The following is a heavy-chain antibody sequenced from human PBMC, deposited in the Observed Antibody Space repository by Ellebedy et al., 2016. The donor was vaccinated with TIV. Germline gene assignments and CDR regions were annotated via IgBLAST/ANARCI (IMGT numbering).Heavy chain of an antibody. CDR1: GFPFNRYA. CDR3: VKDGVATGTTGDDFFDY. V-gene: IGHV3-9*01. CDR2: INWNSDTI. Sequence: PGGSLRLSCVASGFPFNRYAMHWVRQAPGKGLEWVSGINWNSDTINYAEFVKGRFTISRDNAKNSLYLQMNSLRPDDTALYYCVKDGVATGTTGDDFFDYWGQGTLVTVSS. J-gene: IGHJ4*02. D-gene: IGHD1-7*01.